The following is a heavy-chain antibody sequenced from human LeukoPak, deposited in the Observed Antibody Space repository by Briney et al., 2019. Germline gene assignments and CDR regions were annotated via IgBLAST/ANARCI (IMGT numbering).Heavy chain of an antibody. D-gene: IGHD5-24*01. V-gene: IGHV3-30*02. CDR1: GFTFSIYG. CDR3: AKAEMGDYFDY. Sequence: GGSLRLSCAASGFTFSIYGMHWVRQAPGKGLEWVAFIRYDESDKYYADSMKGRFTISRDNSKNTLYLQMNSLRAEDMAVYYCAKAEMGDYFDYWGQGTLVTVSS. CDR2: IRYDESDK. J-gene: IGHJ4*02.